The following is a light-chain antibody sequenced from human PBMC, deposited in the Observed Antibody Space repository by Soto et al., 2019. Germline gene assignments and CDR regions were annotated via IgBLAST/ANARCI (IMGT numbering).Light chain of an antibody. CDR1: QSVSSSD. CDR2: DAS. V-gene: IGKV3D-20*02. Sequence: VLTHARGTVSWSRGESTTRCWTASQSVSSSDLAWYQQKPGQAPRLLIYDASTRATGIPARFSGSGSGTDFTLTIASLEPEDFAVYYCQQRSNWPPTFGQGTKVDIK. CDR3: QQRSNWPPT. J-gene: IGKJ1*01.